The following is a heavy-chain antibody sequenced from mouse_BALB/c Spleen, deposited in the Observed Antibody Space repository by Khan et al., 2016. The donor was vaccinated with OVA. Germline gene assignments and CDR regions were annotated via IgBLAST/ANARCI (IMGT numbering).Heavy chain of an antibody. CDR2: INPSNGYT. D-gene: IGHD2-14*01. J-gene: IGHJ3*01. CDR1: GYTFTSYT. CDR3: VRDGAYHRNDGLFAY. Sequence: QVQLKESGAELVRPGASVKMSCKASGYTFTSYTIHWIKKRPGQGLEWIGYINPSNGYTNYNQKFKDKATLTTDKSSTTAYLQLSSLTSDDSAVYNCVRDGAYHRNDGLFAYWGQGTLVTVSA. V-gene: IGHV1-4*01.